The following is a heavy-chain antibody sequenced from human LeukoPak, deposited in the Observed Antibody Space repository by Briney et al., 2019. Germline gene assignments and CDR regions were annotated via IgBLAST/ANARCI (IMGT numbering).Heavy chain of an antibody. CDR3: ARADYVWGSYRYMEYYFDY. Sequence: PGGSLRLSCAASGFTFSSYGMNWVRQAPGKGLEWVSYISSSSSTIYYADFVKGRFTISRDNAKNSLYLQMNSLIAEDTAVYYCARADYVWGSYRYMEYYFDYWGQGTLVTVSS. V-gene: IGHV3-48*01. CDR2: ISSSSSTI. D-gene: IGHD3-16*02. CDR1: GFTFSSYG. J-gene: IGHJ4*02.